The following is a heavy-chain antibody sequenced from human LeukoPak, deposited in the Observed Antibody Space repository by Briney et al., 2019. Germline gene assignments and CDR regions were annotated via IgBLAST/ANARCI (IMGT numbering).Heavy chain of an antibody. CDR3: AKDQGSTSCYLDY. V-gene: IGHV3-30*02. Sequence: GGSLRLSCAASGFTFSSYGMHWVRQAPGKGLEWVAFIRYDGSNKYYADSVKGRFTISRDNSKNTLYLQMNSLRAEDTAVYCCAKDQGSTSCYLDYWGQGTLVTVSS. CDR1: GFTFSSYG. CDR2: IRYDGSNK. D-gene: IGHD2-2*01. J-gene: IGHJ4*02.